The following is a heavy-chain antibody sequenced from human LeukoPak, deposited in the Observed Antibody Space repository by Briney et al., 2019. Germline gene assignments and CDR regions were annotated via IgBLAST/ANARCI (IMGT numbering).Heavy chain of an antibody. CDR1: GGSISSGGYY. V-gene: IGHV4-31*03. D-gene: IGHD3-22*01. J-gene: IGHJ3*02. CDR2: IYYSGST. CDR3: ARNLPMRGGYPLDAFDI. Sequence: SDTLSLTCTVSGGSISSGGYYWSWIRQHPGKGLEWIGYIYYSGSTYYNPSLKSRVTISVDTSKNQFSLKLSSVTAADTAVYYCARNLPMRGGYPLDAFDIWGQGTMVTVSS.